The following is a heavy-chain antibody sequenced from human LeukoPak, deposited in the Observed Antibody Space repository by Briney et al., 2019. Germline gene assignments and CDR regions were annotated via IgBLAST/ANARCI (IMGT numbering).Heavy chain of an antibody. CDR1: GFTFSSYA. V-gene: IGHV3-30-3*01. J-gene: IGHJ4*02. CDR2: ISYDGSNK. D-gene: IGHD5-12*01. Sequence: PGGSLRLSCAASGFTFSSYAMHWVRQAPGKGLEWVAVISYDGSNKYYADSVKGRFTISRDNSKSTLYLQMNSLRAEDTAVYYCARDRNSGYAEGIDYWGQGTLVTVSS. CDR3: ARDRNSGYAEGIDY.